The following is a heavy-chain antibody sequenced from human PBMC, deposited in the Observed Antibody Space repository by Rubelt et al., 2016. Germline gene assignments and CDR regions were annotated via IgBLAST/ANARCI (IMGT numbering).Heavy chain of an antibody. CDR3: ARGVTGSYFDY. Sequence: GKGLVWVSRNKGDGSWTSYADSVKGRFTISRDNAKNTLYLQMNSLRVEDTAVYYCARGVTGSYFDYWGQGTLVTVSS. D-gene: IGHD1-20*01. J-gene: IGHJ4*02. V-gene: IGHV3-74*01. CDR2: NKGDGSWT.